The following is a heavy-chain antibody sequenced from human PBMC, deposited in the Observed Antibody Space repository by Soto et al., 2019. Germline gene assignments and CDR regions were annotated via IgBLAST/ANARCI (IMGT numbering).Heavy chain of an antibody. CDR1: GGSFSGYY. CDR2: INHSGST. Sequence: SETLSLTRAVYGGSFSGYYWSWIRQPPGKGLEWIGEINHSGSTNYNPSLKSRVTISVDTSKNQFSLKLSSVTAADTAVYYCERGVYSSFVDYRGQGTLVTVSS. CDR3: ERGVYSSFVDY. V-gene: IGHV4-34*01. J-gene: IGHJ4*02. D-gene: IGHD6-6*01.